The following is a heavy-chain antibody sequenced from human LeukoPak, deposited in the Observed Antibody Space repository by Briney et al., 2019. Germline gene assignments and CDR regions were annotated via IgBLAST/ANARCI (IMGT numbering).Heavy chain of an antibody. CDR2: INNDGSST. CDR3: AKDVVGYCSSTSCRPRGVYYYYYMDV. J-gene: IGHJ6*03. CDR1: GFTFRSYW. Sequence: KTGGSLRLSCATSGFTFRSYWMHWVRQAPGKGLVWVSRINNDGSSTTYADSVKGRFTISRDNSKNTLYLQMNSLRAEDTAVYYCAKDVVGYCSSTSCRPRGVYYYYYMDVWGKGTTVTVSS. V-gene: IGHV3-74*01. D-gene: IGHD2-2*01.